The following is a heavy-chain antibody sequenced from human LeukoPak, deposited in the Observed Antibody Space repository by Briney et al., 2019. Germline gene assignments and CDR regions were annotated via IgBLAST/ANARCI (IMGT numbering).Heavy chain of an antibody. V-gene: IGHV1-18*01. CDR3: ARDKGMVTATLPDY. CDR1: GYTFTSYG. CDR2: ISAYNGNT. D-gene: IGHD2-21*02. J-gene: IGHJ4*02. Sequence: GASVKVSCKASGYTFTSYGISWVRQAPGQGLEWMGWISAYNGNTNYAQKLQGRVTMTTDTSTSTAYMELRSLRSDDTAVYYCARDKGMVTATLPDYWGQGTLVTVSS.